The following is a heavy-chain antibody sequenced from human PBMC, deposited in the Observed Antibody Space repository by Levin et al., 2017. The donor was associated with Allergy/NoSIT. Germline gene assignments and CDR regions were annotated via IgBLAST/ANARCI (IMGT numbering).Heavy chain of an antibody. Sequence: SGPTLVKPTQTLTLTCTFSGFSLSTNAMRVSWIRQPPGKALEWLARIDWDDDKFYSASLKTRLTISKDTSKNQVVLTMTNMDPVDTATYYCARSSWSGSAPDYWGQGTLVTVSS. D-gene: IGHD3-3*01. CDR2: IDWDDDK. J-gene: IGHJ4*02. CDR1: GFSLSTNAMR. CDR3: ARSSWSGSAPDY. V-gene: IGHV2-70*04.